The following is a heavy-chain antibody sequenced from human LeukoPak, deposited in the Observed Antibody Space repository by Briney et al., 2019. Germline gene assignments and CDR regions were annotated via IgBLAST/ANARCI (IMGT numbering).Heavy chain of an antibody. J-gene: IGHJ4*02. CDR2: IYHSGST. CDR3: ARGPGYSSSWPDY. Sequence: SETLSLTCTVSGGSISSGTYYWSWIRQPPGMGLEWIGTIYHSGSTYYNPSLKSRVTISVDTSKNQFSLKLSSVTAADTAVYYCARGPGYSSSWPDYWGQGTLVTVSS. CDR1: GGSISSGTYY. D-gene: IGHD6-13*01. V-gene: IGHV4-39*07.